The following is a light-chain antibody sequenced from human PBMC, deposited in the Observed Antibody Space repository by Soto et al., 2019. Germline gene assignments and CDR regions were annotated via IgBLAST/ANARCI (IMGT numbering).Light chain of an antibody. CDR3: HQYGSSPAT. J-gene: IGKJ1*01. CDR1: QGVSSRY. CDR2: GAS. Sequence: EIVLTQSPGTLSLSPGERATLSCRASQGVSSRYLAWYQQRPGQAPRLLIYGASSRATGIPDSFSGSGSGTDFTLTISRLEPEDFAVYYCHQYGSSPATFGQGTKVEIK. V-gene: IGKV3-20*01.